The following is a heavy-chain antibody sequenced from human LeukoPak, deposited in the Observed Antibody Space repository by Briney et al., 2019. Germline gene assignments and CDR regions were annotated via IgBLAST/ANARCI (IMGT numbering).Heavy chain of an antibody. Sequence: PGGSLRLSCAASGFTFSSYWMSWVRQAPGKGLEWVANIKQDGSEKYYVDSVKGRFTISRDNAKNSLYLQMNSLRAEDTAVYYCARVSIHPAAATAFDIWGQGTMVTVSS. V-gene: IGHV3-7*01. CDR2: IKQDGSEK. CDR3: ARVSIHPAAATAFDI. D-gene: IGHD2/OR15-2a*01. CDR1: GFTFSSYW. J-gene: IGHJ3*02.